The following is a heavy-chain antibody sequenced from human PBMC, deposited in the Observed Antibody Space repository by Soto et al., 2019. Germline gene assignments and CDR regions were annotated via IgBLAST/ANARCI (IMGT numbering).Heavy chain of an antibody. D-gene: IGHD3-10*01. Sequence: PGGSLRLSCAASGFTFSSYSMNWVRQAPGKGLEWVSYISSSGSTIYYADSVKGRFTISRDNAKNSLYLQMNSLRAEDTAVHYCARIRYYDSGSSINWFDPWSQGTLVTVSS. J-gene: IGHJ5*02. V-gene: IGHV3-48*04. CDR3: ARIRYYDSGSSINWFDP. CDR2: ISSSGSTI. CDR1: GFTFSSYS.